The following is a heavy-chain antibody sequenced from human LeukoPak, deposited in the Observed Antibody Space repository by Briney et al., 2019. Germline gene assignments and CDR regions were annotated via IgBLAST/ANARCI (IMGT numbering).Heavy chain of an antibody. Sequence: SETLSLTCAVYGGSFSGYYWSWIRQPPGKGLEWIGEIKHSASTNYNPSLNSRVTISVDTSKNQFSLKLSSVTAADTAVYHCARGDYYYDSSGPDGTFDYWGQGTLVTVSS. D-gene: IGHD3-22*01. J-gene: IGHJ4*02. V-gene: IGHV4-34*01. CDR1: GGSFSGYY. CDR3: ARGDYYYDSSGPDGTFDY. CDR2: IKHSAST.